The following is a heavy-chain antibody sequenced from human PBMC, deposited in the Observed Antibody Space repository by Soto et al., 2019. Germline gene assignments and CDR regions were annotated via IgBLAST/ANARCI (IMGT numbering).Heavy chain of an antibody. D-gene: IGHD3-16*01. J-gene: IGHJ6*02. CDR3: ARVGGRTRYYYYYGMDV. CDR1: GYTFTGYY. CDR2: INPSGGST. Sequence: ASVKVSCKASGYTFTGYYMHWVRQAPGQGLEWMGIINPSGGSTSYAQKFQGRVTMTRDTSTSTVYMELSSLRSEDTAVYYCARVGGRTRYYYYYGMDVWGQGTTVTVS. V-gene: IGHV1-46*01.